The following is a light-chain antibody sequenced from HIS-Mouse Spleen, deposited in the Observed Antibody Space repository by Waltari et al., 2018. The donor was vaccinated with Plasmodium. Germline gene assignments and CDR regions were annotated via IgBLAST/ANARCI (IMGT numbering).Light chain of an antibody. Sequence: AIQLTQSPSSLSASVGDRVTITCRASQGISSALAWYQQKPGKAPKLLIYDASSLESGVLSRFSGSGSGTDFTLTISSLQPEDFATYYCQQFNSYPTFGQGTKLEIK. CDR1: QGISSA. J-gene: IGKJ2*01. V-gene: IGKV1-13*02. CDR2: DAS. CDR3: QQFNSYPT.